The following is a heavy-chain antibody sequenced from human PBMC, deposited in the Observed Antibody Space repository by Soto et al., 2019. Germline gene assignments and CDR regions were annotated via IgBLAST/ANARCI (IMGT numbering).Heavy chain of an antibody. D-gene: IGHD1-26*01. CDR1: GGSFSGYI. CDR3: ARGLITGSQYSGGWYYFDS. CDR2: INHSGSA. Sequence: QVQLQQSGAGLLKPSETLSLTCDVYGGSFSGYIWTWIRQTPGKGLQWIGQINHSGSANYNPSLKSRVTRSVHTSKSQFSLELSSVNAADTAVYYCARGLITGSQYSGGWYYFDSWGQGTQVTGSS. J-gene: IGHJ4*02. V-gene: IGHV4-34*01.